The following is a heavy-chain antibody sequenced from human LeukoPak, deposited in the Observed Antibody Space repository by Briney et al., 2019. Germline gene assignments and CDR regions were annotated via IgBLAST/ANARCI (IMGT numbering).Heavy chain of an antibody. CDR1: GGSISSYY. CDR2: IYYSGST. Sequence: SETLSLTCTVSGGSISSYYWSWIRQPPGKGLEWIGYIYYSGSTNYNPSLKSRVTISVDTSKNQFSLKLSSVTAADTAVYYCARDSRSGWYGNYFDYWGQGTLVTVPS. J-gene: IGHJ4*02. D-gene: IGHD6-19*01. V-gene: IGHV4-59*01. CDR3: ARDSRSGWYGNYFDY.